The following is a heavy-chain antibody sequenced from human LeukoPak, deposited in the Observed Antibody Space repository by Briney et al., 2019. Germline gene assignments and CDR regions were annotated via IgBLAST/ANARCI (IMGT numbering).Heavy chain of an antibody. CDR2: ISAYNGNT. J-gene: IGHJ4*02. CDR3: AREPAGTFDY. D-gene: IGHD6-19*01. CDR1: GYTFTSYG. Sequence: GESLKISCKASGYTFTSYGISWVRQAPGQGLEWMGWISAYNGNTNYAQKLQGRVTMTTDTSTSTAYMELRSLRSDDTAVYYCAREPAGTFDYWGQGTLVTVSS. V-gene: IGHV1-18*01.